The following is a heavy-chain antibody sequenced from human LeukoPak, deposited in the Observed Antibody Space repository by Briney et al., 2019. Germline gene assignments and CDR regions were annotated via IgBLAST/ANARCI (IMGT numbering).Heavy chain of an antibody. CDR1: GFAFSSYA. D-gene: IGHD6-19*01. J-gene: IGHJ4*02. Sequence: GGSLRLSCAASGFAFSSYAMTWVRQAPGKGLDWVSAISGSSGSTYYADSVKGRFTISRDDSKNTLYLLMNSLRAEDTAVYFCAKASSGWSPPDYWGQGTLVTVSS. V-gene: IGHV3-23*01. CDR3: AKASSGWSPPDY. CDR2: ISGSSGST.